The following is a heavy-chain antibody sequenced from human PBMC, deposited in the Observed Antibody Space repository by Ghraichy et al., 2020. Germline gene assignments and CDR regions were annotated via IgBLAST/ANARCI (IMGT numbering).Heavy chain of an antibody. D-gene: IGHD3-3*01. CDR1: GGSISSGGYY. Sequence: SETLSLTCTVSGGSISSGGYYWSWIRQHPGKGLEWIGYIYYSGSTYYNPSLKSRVTISVDTSKNQFSLKLSSVTAADTAVYYCAREGRWSGRGYYYYYMDVWGKGTTVTVSS. CDR2: IYYSGST. V-gene: IGHV4-31*03. CDR3: AREGRWSGRGYYYYYMDV. J-gene: IGHJ6*03.